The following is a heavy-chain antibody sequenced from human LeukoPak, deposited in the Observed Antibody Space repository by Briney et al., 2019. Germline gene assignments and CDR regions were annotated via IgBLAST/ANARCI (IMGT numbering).Heavy chain of an antibody. CDR2: IYTSGST. Sequence: PSETLSPACTVSGGSISSYYWSWIRQPAGRGLEWIGHIYTSGSTNYNPSLKSRVTMSVDTSKNQFSLKLSSVTAADTAVYYCARDLRGYSITQRPNWFDPWGQGTLVTVSS. V-gene: IGHV4-4*07. CDR3: ARDLRGYSITQRPNWFDP. CDR1: GGSISSYY. D-gene: IGHD5-12*01. J-gene: IGHJ5*02.